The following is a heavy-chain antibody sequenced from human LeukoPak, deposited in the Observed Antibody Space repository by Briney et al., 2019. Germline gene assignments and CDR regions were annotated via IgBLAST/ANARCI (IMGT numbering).Heavy chain of an antibody. V-gene: IGHV1-69*05. D-gene: IGHD3-22*01. Sequence: SVKVSCKASGGTFSSYAISWVRQAPGQGLEWMGGIIPIFGTANYAQKFQGRVTITTDESTSTAYMELSSLRSEDTAVYYCARGHPAHYDKGYQDFDYWGQGTLVTVSS. CDR1: GGTFSSYA. CDR2: IIPIFGTA. CDR3: ARGHPAHYDKGYQDFDY. J-gene: IGHJ4*02.